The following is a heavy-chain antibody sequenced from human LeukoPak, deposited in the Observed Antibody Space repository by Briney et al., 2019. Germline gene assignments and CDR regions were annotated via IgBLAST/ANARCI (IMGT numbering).Heavy chain of an antibody. D-gene: IGHD2-2*01. V-gene: IGHV4-34*01. CDR2: VYHSGNT. Sequence: SETLSLTCAVYGGCFSGYYWTWIRQPPGKGLEWIGEVYHSGNTNYSPSLKSRITISVDTSKNQFSLRLRSATAADTAVYYCARVRKGYCSSTTCYDRFYYYYIDVWDKGTTVTVSS. CDR3: ARVRKGYCSSTTCYDRFYYYYIDV. J-gene: IGHJ6*03. CDR1: GGCFSGYY.